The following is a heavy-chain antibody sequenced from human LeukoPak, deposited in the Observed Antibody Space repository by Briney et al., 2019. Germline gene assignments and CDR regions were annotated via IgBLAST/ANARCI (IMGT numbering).Heavy chain of an antibody. CDR2: ISWTSRHK. Sequence: GGSLRLSCAASGFTFSSYSMNWVRQAPGKGLEWVSSISWTSRHKYYSDSVKGRFTISRDDAENSLFLQMDSLRAEDTAIYYCVRDMNTVTTCYLQFWGQGTLVTVSS. CDR1: GFTFSSYS. V-gene: IGHV3-21*01. D-gene: IGHD1-1*01. J-gene: IGHJ1*01. CDR3: VRDMNTVTTCYLQF.